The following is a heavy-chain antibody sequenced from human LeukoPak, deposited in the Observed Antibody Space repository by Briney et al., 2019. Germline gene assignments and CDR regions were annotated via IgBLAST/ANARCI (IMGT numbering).Heavy chain of an antibody. CDR2: INHSGSN. Sequence: SGTLSLTCAVYGGSFSVYYWSWVRQPPGKGLEWIGEINHSGSNNYNPSLKSRVTISLKKSKNHFPMMLSSVNAADTAVYCCARGSYCSRGSFSSRFVDYWGKGTLVTVSS. D-gene: IGHD2-15*01. CDR1: GGSFSVYY. CDR3: ARGSYCSRGSFSSRFVDY. V-gene: IGHV4-34*01. J-gene: IGHJ4*02.